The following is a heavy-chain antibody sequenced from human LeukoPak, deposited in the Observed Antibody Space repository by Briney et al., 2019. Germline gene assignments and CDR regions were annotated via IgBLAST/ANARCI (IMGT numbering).Heavy chain of an antibody. CDR3: ARRAPIRGYSYGWSNYSANYYYYYYMDV. Sequence: SETLSLTCTVSGYSISNGYYWGWIRQPPGKGLEWVGSIYHRGSTYYNPSLRSRVTISVDTSKNQFSLKLSSVTAADTAVYYCARRAPIRGYSYGWSNYSANYYYYYYMDVWGKGTTVTISS. V-gene: IGHV4-38-2*02. D-gene: IGHD5-18*01. CDR1: GYSISNGYY. CDR2: IYHRGST. J-gene: IGHJ6*03.